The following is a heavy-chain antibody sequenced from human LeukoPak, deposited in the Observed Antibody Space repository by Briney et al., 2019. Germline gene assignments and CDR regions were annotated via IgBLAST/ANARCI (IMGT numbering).Heavy chain of an antibody. J-gene: IGHJ2*01. CDR3: VRRVAAAGTALWYFDL. CDR2: INSNGDST. V-gene: IGHV3-64D*06. D-gene: IGHD6-13*01. Sequence: GGSLRLSCSASGCTFSSYGMHWVRQAPGKGLEYVSAINSNGDSTSYADSVKGRFTISRDNSKNTLYLQMSSLRPEDTAVYYCVRRVAAAGTALWYFDLWGRGTLVTVSS. CDR1: GCTFSSYG.